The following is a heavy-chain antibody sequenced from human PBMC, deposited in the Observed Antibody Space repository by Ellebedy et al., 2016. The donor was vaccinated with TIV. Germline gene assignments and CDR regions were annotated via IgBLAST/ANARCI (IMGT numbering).Heavy chain of an antibody. Sequence: GESLKISXAASGFTFSSYAMHWVRQAPGKGLEWVAVISYDGSNKYYADSVKGRFTISRDNSKNTLYLQMNSLRAEDTAVYYCARDLEQQLIFPPYYMDVWGKGTTVTVSS. J-gene: IGHJ6*03. CDR2: ISYDGSNK. D-gene: IGHD6-13*01. CDR3: ARDLEQQLIFPPYYMDV. CDR1: GFTFSSYA. V-gene: IGHV3-30-3*01.